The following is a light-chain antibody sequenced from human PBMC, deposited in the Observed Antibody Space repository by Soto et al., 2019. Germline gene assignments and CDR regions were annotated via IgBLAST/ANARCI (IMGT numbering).Light chain of an antibody. J-gene: IGLJ1*01. Sequence: QPVLTQPPSVSGAPGQRLTISCTGSSSNIGAGYDVHWYRQPPGTASKLLIFGNNNRPSGVPDRFSGSKSGTSASLAITGLQAEDEADYYCQSYDSSLSGYVFGTGTKLTVL. CDR2: GNN. CDR3: QSYDSSLSGYV. CDR1: SSNIGAGYD. V-gene: IGLV1-40*01.